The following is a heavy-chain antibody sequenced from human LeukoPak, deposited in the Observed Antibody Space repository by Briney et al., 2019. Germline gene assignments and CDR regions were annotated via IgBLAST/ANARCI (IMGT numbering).Heavy chain of an antibody. J-gene: IGHJ4*02. CDR3: TTGWSYPRRRYFDY. V-gene: IGHV3-15*01. Sequence: HPGGSLRLSCAASGFTVSSNYMSWVRQAPGKGLEWVGRIKSKTDGGTTDYAAPVKGRFTISRDDSKNTLYLQMNSLKTEDTAVYYCTTGWSYPRRRYFDYWGQGTLVTVSS. CDR2: IKSKTDGGTT. D-gene: IGHD1-26*01. CDR1: GFTVSSNY.